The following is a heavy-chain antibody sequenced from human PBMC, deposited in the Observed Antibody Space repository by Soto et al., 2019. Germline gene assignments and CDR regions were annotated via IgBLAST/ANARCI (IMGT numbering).Heavy chain of an antibody. D-gene: IGHD6-13*01. V-gene: IGHV4-34*01. J-gene: IGHJ5*02. Sequence: PSGTLSLNCAVYGGSFSGYYWSWIRQPPGKWLEWIGEINHSGSTNYNPSLKSRVTISVDTSKNQFSLKLRSVTAPDTAVYYCERGGFSSWYSTWGQGTLVTVSS. CDR1: GGSFSGYY. CDR2: INHSGST. CDR3: ERGGFSSWYST.